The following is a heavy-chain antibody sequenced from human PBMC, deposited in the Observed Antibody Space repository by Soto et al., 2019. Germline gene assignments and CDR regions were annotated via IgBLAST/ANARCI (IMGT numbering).Heavy chain of an antibody. CDR3: AEGNHRWLQLWYFDL. Sequence: QVQLVQSGAEVKKPGSSVKVSCKASGGTFSNYPISWVRQAPGQGLEWMGGIIPIFGTTNYAQKFQGRVTITADESTITAYRELSSLRSEDTAVFYCAEGNHRWLQLWYFDLWGRGTLVTVSS. V-gene: IGHV1-69*12. J-gene: IGHJ2*01. CDR2: IIPIFGTT. D-gene: IGHD5-12*01. CDR1: GGTFSNYP.